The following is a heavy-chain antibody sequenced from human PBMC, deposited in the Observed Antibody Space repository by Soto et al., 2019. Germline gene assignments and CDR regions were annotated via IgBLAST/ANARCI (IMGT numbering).Heavy chain of an antibody. CDR2: IYYSGST. V-gene: IGHV4-30-4*01. CDR3: AREVVLPQFYYYYGMDV. CDR1: GGNISSGDYY. J-gene: IGHJ6*02. D-gene: IGHD2-15*01. Sequence: LSLTCSVSGGNISSGDYYRSRIRQTPGKGLEWIGYIYYSGSTYYNPSLKSRVTISVDTSKNQFSLKLSSVTAADTAVYYCAREVVLPQFYYYYGMDVWGQGTTVTVSS.